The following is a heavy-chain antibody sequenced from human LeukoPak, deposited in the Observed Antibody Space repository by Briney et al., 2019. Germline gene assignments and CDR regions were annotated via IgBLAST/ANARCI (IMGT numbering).Heavy chain of an antibody. V-gene: IGHV3-11*01. CDR1: GFTFSDYY. J-gene: IGHJ6*02. Sequence: GGSLRLSCAAPGFTFSDYYMSWIRQAPGKGLEWVSYISSSGSTIYYADSVKGRFTISRDNAKNSLYLQMNSLRAEDTAVYYCARDGRYCSSTSCYTGKNNYYYGMDVWGQGTTVTVSS. D-gene: IGHD2-2*02. CDR3: ARDGRYCSSTSCYTGKNNYYYGMDV. CDR2: ISSSGSTI.